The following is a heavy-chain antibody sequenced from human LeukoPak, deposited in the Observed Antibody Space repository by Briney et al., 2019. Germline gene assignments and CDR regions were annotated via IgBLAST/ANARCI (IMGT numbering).Heavy chain of an antibody. Sequence: KPSETLSLTCTVSGGSISSYYWSWIRQPAGKGLEWIGRIYTSGSTNYNASLKSRVSMSVDTSKNQFSLKLSSVTAADTAVFYRARENSGSYREFDYWGQGTLVTVSS. J-gene: IGHJ4*02. V-gene: IGHV4-4*07. CDR1: GGSISSYY. CDR3: ARENSGSYREFDY. CDR2: IYTSGST. D-gene: IGHD1-26*01.